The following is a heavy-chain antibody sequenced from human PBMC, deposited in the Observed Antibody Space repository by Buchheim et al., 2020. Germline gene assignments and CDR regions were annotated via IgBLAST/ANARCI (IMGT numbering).Heavy chain of an antibody. CDR3: AREGHTYYYYYYDLDV. CDR1: GLTFSSYA. CDR2: ISYHGHSK. V-gene: IGHV3-30*04. Sequence: QVQLVESGGGVVQPGRSLRLSCAASGLTFSSYAMHWVRQAPGKGLEWVAVISYHGHSKYYTDSVKGRFTISRDNSKNTLYLLMNSLRAEATAVYYCAREGHTYYYYYYDLDVWGQGT. D-gene: IGHD3-16*01. J-gene: IGHJ6*02.